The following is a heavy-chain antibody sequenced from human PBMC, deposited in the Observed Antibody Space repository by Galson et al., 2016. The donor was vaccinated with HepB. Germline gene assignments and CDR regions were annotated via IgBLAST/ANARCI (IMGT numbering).Heavy chain of an antibody. CDR2: ISYDGTNQ. CDR3: ARGALTIFEPVGLDV. J-gene: IGHJ6*02. D-gene: IGHD3-3*01. V-gene: IGHV3-30*03. CDR1: GFTFSNFD. Sequence: SGFTFSNFDIHWVRQAPGKGLEWVASISYDGTNQNYADSVKGRSTISRDKSNNTVHLQINSLRPEDTAVFYCARGALTIFEPVGLDVWGQGTTVIVSS.